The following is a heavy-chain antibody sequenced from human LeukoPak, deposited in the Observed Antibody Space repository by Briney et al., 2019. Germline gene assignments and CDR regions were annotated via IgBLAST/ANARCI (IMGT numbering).Heavy chain of an antibody. CDR1: GFTFSRFW. D-gene: IGHD1-26*01. J-gene: IGHJ4*02. CDR2: IKQDGSEK. CDR3: AREYPGKGHEQ. Sequence: GGSLRLSCAGSGFTFSRFWISWVRQAAGKGLECVANIKQDGSEKYYVASVKGRFTISRDNAKNSLYLQMNSLRAEDTAVYYCAREYPGKGHEQWGQGTLVTVSS. V-gene: IGHV3-7*05.